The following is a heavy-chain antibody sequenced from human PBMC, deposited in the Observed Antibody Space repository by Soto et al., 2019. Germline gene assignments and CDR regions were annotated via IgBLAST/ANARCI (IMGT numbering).Heavy chain of an antibody. CDR1: GDSVSSNSAA. CDR2: TYYRSKWYN. D-gene: IGHD6-19*01. CDR3: AQGMAGKGSPYYYGMDV. Sequence: SQTLSLTCAISGDSVSSNSAAWNWIRQSPSRGLEWLGRTYYRSKWYNDYAVSVKSRITINPDTSKNQFSLQLNSVTPEDTAVYYCAQGMAGKGSPYYYGMDVWGQGTTVTVSS. J-gene: IGHJ6*02. V-gene: IGHV6-1*01.